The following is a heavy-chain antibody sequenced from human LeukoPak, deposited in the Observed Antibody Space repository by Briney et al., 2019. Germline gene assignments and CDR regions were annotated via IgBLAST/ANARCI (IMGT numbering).Heavy chain of an antibody. J-gene: IGHJ4*02. CDR3: ARHLSSSEPFDY. Sequence: SETLSLTCTVSGGPISSSSYYWGWIRQPPGKGLEWIGSIYYSGSTYYNPSLKSRVTISVDTSKNQFSLKLSSVTAADTAVYYCARHLSSSEPFDYWGQGTLVTVSS. V-gene: IGHV4-39*01. CDR1: GGPISSSSYY. D-gene: IGHD6-13*01. CDR2: IYYSGST.